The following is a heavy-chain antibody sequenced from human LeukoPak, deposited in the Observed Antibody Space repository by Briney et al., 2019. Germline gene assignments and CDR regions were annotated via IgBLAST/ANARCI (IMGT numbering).Heavy chain of an antibody. D-gene: IGHD4-17*01. V-gene: IGHV4-39*01. CDR2: IYYSGST. J-gene: IGHJ5*02. Sequence: PSETLSLTCTVSGGSISSSSYYWGWIRQPPGKGLEWIGSIYYSGSTYYNPSLKSRVTISVDTSKNQFSLKLSSVTAADTAVYYCARVHYGDYAINWFDPWGQGTLVTVSS. CDR3: ARVHYGDYAINWFDP. CDR1: GGSISSSSYY.